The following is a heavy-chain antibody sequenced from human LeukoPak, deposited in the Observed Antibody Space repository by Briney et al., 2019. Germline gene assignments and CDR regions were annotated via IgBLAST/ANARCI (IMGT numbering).Heavy chain of an antibody. CDR2: INPNSGGT. Sequence: ASVKVSCKASGYTFTGYYMHWVRQAPGQGLEWMGWINPNSGGTNYAQKFQGRVTMTRDTSISTAYTELSRLRSDDTAVYYYARDYVGYYYDSSGYLNYWGQGTLVTVSS. V-gene: IGHV1-2*02. CDR3: ARDYVGYYYDSSGYLNY. CDR1: GYTFTGYY. D-gene: IGHD3-22*01. J-gene: IGHJ4*02.